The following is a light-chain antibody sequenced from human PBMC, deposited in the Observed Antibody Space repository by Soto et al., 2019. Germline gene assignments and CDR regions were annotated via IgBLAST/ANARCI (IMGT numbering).Light chain of an antibody. V-gene: IGLV1-40*01. J-gene: IGLJ2*01. Sequence: QAVVTQPPSVSGAPGQRVTISCTGSSSNIGAGYDVHGYQQLPGTAPKLLIYGNSNRPSGVPDRFSGSKSGTSASLAITGLQAEDEADYYCQSYDSSLSALFGGGTKLTVL. CDR3: QSYDSSLSAL. CDR2: GNS. CDR1: SSNIGAGYD.